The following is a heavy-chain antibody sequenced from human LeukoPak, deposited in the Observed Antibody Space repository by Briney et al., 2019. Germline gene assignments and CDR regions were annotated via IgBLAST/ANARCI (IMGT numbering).Heavy chain of an antibody. CDR2: INHSGST. CDR3: ARCCSGGSCYGYFQH. J-gene: IGHJ1*01. CDR1: GGSFSGYY. Sequence: SETLSLTCAVYGGSFSGYYWSWIRQPPGKGLEWIGEINHSGSTNYNPSLKSRVTISVETSKNQFSLKLSCGTAADTAVYYCARCCSGGSCYGYFQHWGQGTLVTVSS. D-gene: IGHD2-15*01. V-gene: IGHV4-34*01.